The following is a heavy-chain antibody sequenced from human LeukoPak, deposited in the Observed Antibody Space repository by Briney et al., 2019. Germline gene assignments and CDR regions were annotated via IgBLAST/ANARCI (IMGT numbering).Heavy chain of an antibody. V-gene: IGHV4-4*07. CDR3: ATSGSGYWYFDL. Sequence: PSETLTLTCTVSGDSFSSYYWSWLRQSAGKAVEWVGRIYTRGSHNFYPPRKSPITILLDQSKNQTSPEQNSLDAAATAESFFATSGSGYWYFDLWGRGRLVAVCS. J-gene: IGHJ2*01. CDR2: IYTRGSH. CDR1: GDSFSSYY. D-gene: IGHD5-12*01.